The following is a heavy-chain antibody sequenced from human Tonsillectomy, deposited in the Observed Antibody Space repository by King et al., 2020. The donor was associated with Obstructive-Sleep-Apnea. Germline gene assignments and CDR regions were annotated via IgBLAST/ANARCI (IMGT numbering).Heavy chain of an antibody. CDR3: ARGLTYYYDSSGYRGAFDI. CDR2: INSDGSST. CDR1: GFTFSSYW. J-gene: IGHJ3*02. Sequence: VQLVESGGGLVQPGGSLRLSCAASGFTFSSYWMHWVRQAPGKGLVWVSRINSDGSSTSYADSVKGRFTIPRDNAKNTLYLQMNSRTAEDTAGYYCARGLTYYYDSSGYRGAFDIWGQGTMVTVSS. V-gene: IGHV3-74*01. D-gene: IGHD3-22*01.